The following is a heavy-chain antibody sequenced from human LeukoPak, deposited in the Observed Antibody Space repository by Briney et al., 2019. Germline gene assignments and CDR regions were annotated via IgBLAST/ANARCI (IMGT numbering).Heavy chain of an antibody. CDR2: VYYSGYT. Sequence: PSETLSLTCTVSGGSISSYYWSWIRQPPGKGLEWIGYVYYSGYTSYNPSLKSRVTISVDTSKNQFSLKLSSVTAADTAVYYCARETSQKGAHHMDVWGKGTTVTISS. V-gene: IGHV4-59*01. CDR1: GGSISSYY. J-gene: IGHJ6*03. D-gene: IGHD3-16*01. CDR3: ARETSQKGAHHMDV.